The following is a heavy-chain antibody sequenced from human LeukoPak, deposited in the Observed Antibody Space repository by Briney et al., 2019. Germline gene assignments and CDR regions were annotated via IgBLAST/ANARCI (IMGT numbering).Heavy chain of an antibody. CDR3: TPYYDYVWGTDFDY. J-gene: IGHJ4*02. D-gene: IGHD3-16*01. CDR2: IRSKAYGGTT. Sequence: GGSLRLSCTASGFTFGDYAMSWFRQAPGKGLEWVGFIRSKAYGGTTEYAASVKGRFTISRDDSKSIAYLQMNSLKTEDTAVYYCTPYYDYVWGTDFDYWGQGTLVTVSS. CDR1: GFTFGDYA. V-gene: IGHV3-49*03.